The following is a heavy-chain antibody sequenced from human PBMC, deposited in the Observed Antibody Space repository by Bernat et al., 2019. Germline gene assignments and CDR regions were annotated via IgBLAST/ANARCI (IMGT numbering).Heavy chain of an antibody. CDR1: GYTFTSYG. CDR2: ISACNGNT. J-gene: IGHJ3*02. Sequence: QVQLVQSGAEVKKPGASVKVSCKASGYTFTSYGISWVRQAPGQGLEWMGWISACNGNTNYAQKLQGRVTMTTDTSTSTAYMELRSLRSDDTAVYYCARDNRFRERGSYYNAFDIWGQGTMVTVSS. CDR3: ARDNRFRERGSYYNAFDI. V-gene: IGHV1-18*01. D-gene: IGHD1-26*01.